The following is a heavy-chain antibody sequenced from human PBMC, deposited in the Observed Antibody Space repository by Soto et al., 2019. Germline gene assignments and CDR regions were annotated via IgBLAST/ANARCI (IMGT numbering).Heavy chain of an antibody. CDR3: ARTDRDFYGLDV. J-gene: IGHJ6*02. CDR1: GFTFRNYD. Sequence: EVQLVESGGGLVQPGGSLRLSCEASGFTFRNYDMHWVRQGTGKGLEWVSGISAAGDPDYADSVEGRFTISRENAQNSFFLQMHSLRVGDTAVYYCARTDRDFYGLDVLGQGTTVIVSS. V-gene: IGHV3-13*05. CDR2: ISAAGDP.